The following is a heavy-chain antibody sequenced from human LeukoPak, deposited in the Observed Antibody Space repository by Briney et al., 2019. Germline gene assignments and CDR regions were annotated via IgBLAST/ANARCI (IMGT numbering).Heavy chain of an antibody. D-gene: IGHD1-26*01. CDR2: YYYSGST. CDR1: GGSISRNH. V-gene: IGHV4-59*01. CDR3: AREWVGPTTGCDY. J-gene: IGHJ4*02. Sequence: PSETLSLTCTVSGGSISRNHWSWVRQPPGKGLEWIAFYYYSGSTSYNPSLQSRVTMTRDTSTSTVYMDLSSLKSEDTAVYYCAREWVGPTTGCDYWGQGTLVIVSS.